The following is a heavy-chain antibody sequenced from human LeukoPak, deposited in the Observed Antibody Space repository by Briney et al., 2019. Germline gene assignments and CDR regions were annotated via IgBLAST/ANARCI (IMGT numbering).Heavy chain of an antibody. V-gene: IGHV3-23*01. J-gene: IGHJ4*02. CDR3: AKANWISNADAVW. D-gene: IGHD1-1*01. CDR1: GFSIRDWP. Sequence: GGSLRLSCAASGFSIRDWPLSWVRQAPGEGLEWVSAIGVRTHYADSVKGRFTISRDDSRNTVYLQMNNLRVEETAVYYCAKANWISNADAVWWGQGALVTVSS. CDR2: IGVRT.